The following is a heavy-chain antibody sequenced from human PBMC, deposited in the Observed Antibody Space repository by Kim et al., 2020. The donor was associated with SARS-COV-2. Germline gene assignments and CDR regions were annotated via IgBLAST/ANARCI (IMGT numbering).Heavy chain of an antibody. D-gene: IGHD2-15*01. J-gene: IGHJ6*02. CDR3: ARKLDSSAGSENYHGMDV. CDR1: GGSISGSNYY. V-gene: IGHV4-39*01. CDR2: IYYSGRT. Sequence: SETLSLTCTVSGGSISGSNYYWNWIRQPPGKGLEWLGSIYYSGRTYYNPSLRSRVTISVDTSKNQFSLRLSSVTAAATAVYYCARKLDSSAGSENYHGMDVWGQGTTVTVSS.